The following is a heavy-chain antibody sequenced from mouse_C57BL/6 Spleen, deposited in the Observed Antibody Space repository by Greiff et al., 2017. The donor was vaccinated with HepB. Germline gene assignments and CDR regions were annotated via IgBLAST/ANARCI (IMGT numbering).Heavy chain of an antibody. Sequence: QVHVKQSGPGLVQPSQSLSITCTVSGFSLTSYGVHWVRQSPGKGLEWLGVIWSGGSTDYNAAFISRLSISKDNSKSQVFFKMNSLQADDTAIYYCARNSDSSGYGWFAYWGQGTLVTVSA. CDR3: ARNSDSSGYGWFAY. J-gene: IGHJ3*01. D-gene: IGHD3-2*02. V-gene: IGHV2-2*01. CDR1: GFSLTSYG. CDR2: IWSGGST.